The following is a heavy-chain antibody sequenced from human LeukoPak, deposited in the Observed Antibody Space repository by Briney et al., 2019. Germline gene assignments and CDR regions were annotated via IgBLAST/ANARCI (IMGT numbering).Heavy chain of an antibody. V-gene: IGHV1-18*01. Sequence: ASVKVSCKASGYTFTSYGISWVRQAPGQGLEWMGWISAYNGNTNYAQKPQGRVTMTTDTSTSTAYMELSSLRSEDTAVYYCAAGGLLYSSSRGGYWGQGTLVTVSS. CDR3: AAGGLLYSSSRGGY. CDR2: ISAYNGNT. J-gene: IGHJ4*02. D-gene: IGHD6-6*01. CDR1: GYTFTSYG.